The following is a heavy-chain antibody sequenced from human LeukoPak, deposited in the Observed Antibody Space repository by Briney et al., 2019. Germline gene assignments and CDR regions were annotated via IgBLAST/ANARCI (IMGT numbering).Heavy chain of an antibody. J-gene: IGHJ3*02. CDR2: IIPIFGTA. V-gene: IGHV1-69*13. CDR3: ARGDPVAAAGTLDAFDI. CDR1: GGTFSSYA. Sequence: GASVKVSCKASGGTFSSYAISWVRQAPGQGLEWMGGIIPIFGTANYAQEFQGRVTITADESTSTAYMELSSLRSEDTAVYYCARGDPVAAAGTLDAFDIWGQGTMVTVSS. D-gene: IGHD6-13*01.